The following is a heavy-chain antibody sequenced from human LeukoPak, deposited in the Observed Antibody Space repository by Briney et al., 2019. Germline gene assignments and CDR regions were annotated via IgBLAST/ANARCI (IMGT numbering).Heavy chain of an antibody. V-gene: IGHV3-48*04. CDR3: ARGLQPNWFDP. J-gene: IGHJ5*02. Sequence: GGSLRLSCAASGFTFSSYSMNWVRQAPGKGLEWVSYISSSSSTIYYADSVKGRFTISRDNAKNSLYLQMNSLRAEDTAVYYCARGLQPNWFDPWGQGTLVTISS. CDR1: GFTFSSYS. CDR2: ISSSSSTI.